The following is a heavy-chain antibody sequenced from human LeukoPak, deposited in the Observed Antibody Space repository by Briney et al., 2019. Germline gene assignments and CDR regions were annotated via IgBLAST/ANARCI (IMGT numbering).Heavy chain of an antibody. CDR2: IYYSGST. D-gene: IGHD2-8*01. CDR3: TRSTNLEALDI. J-gene: IGHJ3*02. CDR1: GGSVSSGSYY. Sequence: SETLSLTCTVSGGSVSSGSYYWSWIRQPPGKELEWIEYIYYSGSTNSNPSLKSRVTISVDTSKSQFSLKLRSVTTADTALYYCTRSTNLEALDIWGQGTMVTVSS. V-gene: IGHV4-61*01.